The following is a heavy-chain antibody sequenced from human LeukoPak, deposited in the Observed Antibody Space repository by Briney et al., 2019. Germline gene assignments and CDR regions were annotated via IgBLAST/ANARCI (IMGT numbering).Heavy chain of an antibody. Sequence: ASVKVSCKASGYTFTSYGISWVRQAPGQGLEWMGWISAHNGNTNYAQKLQGRVTMTTDTSTSTAYMELRSLRSDDTAVYYCARDGRASIAAPVYYYYGMDVWGQGTTVTVSS. CDR1: GYTFTSYG. D-gene: IGHD6-6*01. J-gene: IGHJ6*02. CDR2: ISAHNGNT. CDR3: ARDGRASIAAPVYYYYGMDV. V-gene: IGHV1-18*01.